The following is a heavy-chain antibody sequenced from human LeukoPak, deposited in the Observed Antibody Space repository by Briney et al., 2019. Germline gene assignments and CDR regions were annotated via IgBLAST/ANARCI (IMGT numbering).Heavy chain of an antibody. CDR1: GGTFSSYA. Sequence: ASVKVSCKASGGTFSSYAISWVRQAPGQGREWMGWISPYNGNTNYAQKLQGRVTMTTDTSTSTAYMDLRSLRSDETAVYYCARDFGYCSDDRCYAFDYWGQGTLVTVAS. V-gene: IGHV1-18*01. D-gene: IGHD2-15*01. CDR2: ISPYNGNT. J-gene: IGHJ4*02. CDR3: ARDFGYCSDDRCYAFDY.